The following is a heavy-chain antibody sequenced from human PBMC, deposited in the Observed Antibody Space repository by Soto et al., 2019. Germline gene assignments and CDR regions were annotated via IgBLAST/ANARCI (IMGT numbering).Heavy chain of an antibody. V-gene: IGHV6-1*01. J-gene: IGHJ4*02. CDR3: TRDSRTRYYFDS. CDR1: GDSVSSNSAA. CDR2: TYYRSKWYN. Sequence: SQTLSLTCAISGDSVSSNSAAWNWIRQSPSRGLEWLGRTYYRSKWYNDYAVSVKSRITITPDTSKNHFSLQLNSVTPEDTAVYYCTRDSRTRYYFDSWGQGTLVTVSS.